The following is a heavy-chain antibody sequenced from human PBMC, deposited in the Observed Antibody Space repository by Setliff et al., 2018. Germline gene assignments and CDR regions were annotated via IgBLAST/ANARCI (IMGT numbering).Heavy chain of an antibody. Sequence: ASVKVSCKSSGYTFTSYGVSWVRQAPGQGLEWMGWVNPNSGGTNPAQNFQDGVAITRDTSASTAYMELSSLTSEDTAVYFCARGSRGFDYWGQGALVTSPQ. V-gene: IGHV1-18*01. CDR2: VNPNSGGT. J-gene: IGHJ4*02. CDR3: ARGSRGFDY. CDR1: GYTFTSYG.